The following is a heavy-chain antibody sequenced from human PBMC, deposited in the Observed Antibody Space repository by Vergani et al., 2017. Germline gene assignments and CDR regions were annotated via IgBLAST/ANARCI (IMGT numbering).Heavy chain of an antibody. V-gene: IGHV1-69*11. CDR3: ARDQEDYYGSGSYYKDYYYYMDV. D-gene: IGHD3-10*01. Sequence: QVQLVQSGAEVKKPGSSVKVSCKASGGTFSSYAISWVRQAPGQGLEWMGRIIPILGTANYAQKFQGRVTITADESTSTDYMELSSLRSEDTAVYYCARDQEDYYGSGSYYKDYYYYMDVWGKGTTVTVSS. CDR2: IIPILGTA. CDR1: GGTFSSYA. J-gene: IGHJ6*03.